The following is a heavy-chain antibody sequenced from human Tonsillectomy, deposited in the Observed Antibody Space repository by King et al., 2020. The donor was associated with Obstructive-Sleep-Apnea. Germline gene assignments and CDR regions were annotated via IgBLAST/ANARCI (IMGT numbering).Heavy chain of an antibody. V-gene: IGHV1-69*01. D-gene: IGHD6-19*01. CDR2: IIPIFGTA. J-gene: IGHJ4*02. CDR3: ARDVLGIAVAGTFPLDY. CDR1: GGTFSSNA. Sequence: QLVQSGTEVKKPGSSVKVSCKAPGGTFSSNAFRWVRQAPGQGLEWMGRIIPIFGTANYAQKFQGRVTMTADESTSTAYMELSSLRSEDTAVYYCARDVLGIAVAGTFPLDYWGQGTLVTVSS.